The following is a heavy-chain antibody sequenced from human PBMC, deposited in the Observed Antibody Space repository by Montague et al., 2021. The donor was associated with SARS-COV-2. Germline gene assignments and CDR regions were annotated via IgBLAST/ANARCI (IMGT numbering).Heavy chain of an antibody. V-gene: IGHV4-39*02. CDR3: ARPTHDNSPDRAFDV. CDR1: GDSITSSRYY. CDR2: IHYSEAT. Sequence: SETLSLTCTVSGDSITSSRYYWGWIRRPPGKGLEWIGSIHYSEATYYNSSLKSRLTISVDTSKNHFSLKLTSVTASDSAVYYCARPTHDNSPDRAFDVWGQGIMVTVSS. D-gene: IGHD3-22*01. J-gene: IGHJ3*01.